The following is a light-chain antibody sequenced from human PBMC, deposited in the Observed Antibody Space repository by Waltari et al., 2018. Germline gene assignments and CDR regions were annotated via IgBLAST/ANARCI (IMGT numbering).Light chain of an antibody. J-gene: IGKJ4*01. CDR2: DAS. V-gene: IGKV3-20*01. CDR3: QNYGTLPAT. Sequence: EIVLTQSPGTLSLSPGDRATLSCRASQSVSRTLAWYQQKPGQPPRLLIYDASSRATGIPDSFSGSCSRTYFILTISRLDPEDFAVYYCQNYGTLPATFGQGTKVEIK. CDR1: QSVSRT.